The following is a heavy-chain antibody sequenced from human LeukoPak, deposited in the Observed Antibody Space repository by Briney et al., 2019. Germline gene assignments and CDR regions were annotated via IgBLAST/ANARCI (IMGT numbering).Heavy chain of an antibody. Sequence: GGSLRLSCAASGFTFSSYWMSWVRQAPGKGLEWVANIKQDGSKIHYVDSVKGRFTISRDSAKNSLYLQMNSLRAEDTAVYYCVREWAIWGQGTMVTVSS. CDR2: IKQDGSKI. J-gene: IGHJ3*02. CDR3: VREWAI. V-gene: IGHV3-7*01. CDR1: GFTFSSYW.